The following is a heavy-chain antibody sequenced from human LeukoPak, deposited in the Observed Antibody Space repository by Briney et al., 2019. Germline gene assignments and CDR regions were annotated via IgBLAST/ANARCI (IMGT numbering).Heavy chain of an antibody. CDR2: IYYSGST. CDR1: GGSISSSSYY. V-gene: IGHV4-39*01. CDR3: ARQGEYYGSGRGYFDY. J-gene: IGHJ4*02. Sequence: SETLSLTCTVSGGSISSSSYYWGWIRQPPGKGLEWIGSIYYSGSTYYNPSLKSRVTISVDTSKNQFSLKLSSVTAADTAVYYCARQGEYYGSGRGYFDYWGQGTLVTVSS. D-gene: IGHD3-10*01.